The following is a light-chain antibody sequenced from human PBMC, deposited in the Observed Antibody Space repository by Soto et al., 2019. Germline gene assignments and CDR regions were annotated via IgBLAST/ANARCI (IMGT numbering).Light chain of an antibody. CDR3: QQHGQWPIT. CDR1: QSVNFW. Sequence: DIQMTHSPSSLSASVVCRVTITCRASQSVNFWLAWYQQKPGKAPKLLIYKASTLKSGVPSRFSGSGSGTEFTLTISSLQPEDFATYYCQQHGQWPITFGQGTRLEIK. J-gene: IGKJ5*01. V-gene: IGKV1-5*03. CDR2: KAS.